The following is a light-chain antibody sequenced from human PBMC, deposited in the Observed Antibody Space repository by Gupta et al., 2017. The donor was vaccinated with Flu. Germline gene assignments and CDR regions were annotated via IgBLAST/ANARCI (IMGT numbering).Light chain of an antibody. Sequence: PATLSGSPGERATLSCRASQSVSRDLAWYQQKPGQAPRLLIYGASTRANGFPARFSGSGSGTEFTLTISSRQSEDFAVYYCQHENNCPRTFGQGTKLEIK. CDR2: GAS. CDR1: QSVSRD. V-gene: IGKV3-15*01. CDR3: QHENNCPRT. J-gene: IGKJ2*02.